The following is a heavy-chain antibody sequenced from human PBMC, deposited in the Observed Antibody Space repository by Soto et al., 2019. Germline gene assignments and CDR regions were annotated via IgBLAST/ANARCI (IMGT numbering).Heavy chain of an antibody. Sequence: ASVKVSCKASRYAFTSYDINWVRQATGQGLEWMGWMNPNSGNTGYAQKFQGRVTMTRNTSISTAYMELSSLRSEDTAVYYCARGSSSSWYADYYYYGMDVWGQGTTVTVSS. V-gene: IGHV1-8*01. CDR2: MNPNSGNT. D-gene: IGHD6-13*01. CDR1: RYAFTSYD. CDR3: ARGSSSSWYADYYYYGMDV. J-gene: IGHJ6*02.